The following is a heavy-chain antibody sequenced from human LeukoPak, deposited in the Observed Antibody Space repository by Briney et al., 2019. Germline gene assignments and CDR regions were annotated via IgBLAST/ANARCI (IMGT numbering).Heavy chain of an antibody. CDR2: IKPDGSEK. CDR1: GFTFSSYW. V-gene: IGHV3-7*03. CDR3: ARPVLAHFDS. Sequence: GGSLRLSCAASGFTFSSYWMSWVRQAPGKGLECVANIKPDGSEKYYVDSVKGRFTISRDNAKNSLYLQMNSLRAEDTAVYYCARPVLAHFDSGAREPWSPSPQ. J-gene: IGHJ4*02.